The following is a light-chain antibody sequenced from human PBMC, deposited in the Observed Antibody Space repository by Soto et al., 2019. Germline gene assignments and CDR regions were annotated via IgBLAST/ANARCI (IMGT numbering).Light chain of an antibody. CDR3: QQYQSYWT. J-gene: IGKJ1*01. CDR1: QSISSW. Sequence: DIQMTQSPSTLSASVGDRVTITCRASQSISSWLAWYQQKPGKAPNLLIYKASSLESGVPSRFSGSGSGTEFTLTISSLQHDDFATYYCQQYQSYWTFGQGTKVEIK. V-gene: IGKV1-5*03. CDR2: KAS.